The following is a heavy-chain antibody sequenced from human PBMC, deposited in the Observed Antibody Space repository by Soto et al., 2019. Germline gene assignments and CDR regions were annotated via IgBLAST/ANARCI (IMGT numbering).Heavy chain of an antibody. CDR1: GGSISSGDYY. D-gene: IGHD3-3*01. V-gene: IGHV4-30-4*01. Sequence: PSETLSLTCTVSGGSISSGDYYWSWIRQPPGKGLEWIGYIYYSGSTYYNPSLKSRVTISVDTSKNQFSLKLSSVTAADTAVYYCARGTRYYDFWSGYYPDYWGQGTLVTSPQ. CDR2: IYYSGST. CDR3: ARGTRYYDFWSGYYPDY. J-gene: IGHJ4*02.